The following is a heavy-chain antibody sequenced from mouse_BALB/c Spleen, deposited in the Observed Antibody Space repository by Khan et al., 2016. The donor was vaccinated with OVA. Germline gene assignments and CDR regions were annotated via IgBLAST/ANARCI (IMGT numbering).Heavy chain of an antibody. CDR1: GYSFTTYY. CDR3: TRHGYVAWFTY. CDR2: IDPFSGDT. Sequence: VQLQQSGSELMKPGASVKISCKASGYSFTTYYIHWVLQSHGKSLDWIGYIDPFSGDTTYNQKFKGKATLTVDQSSSTAYIHLNNLTSEDSAVYYCTRHGYVAWFTYWGQGTLVTVSA. D-gene: IGHD2-2*01. V-gene: IGHV1S135*01. J-gene: IGHJ3*01.